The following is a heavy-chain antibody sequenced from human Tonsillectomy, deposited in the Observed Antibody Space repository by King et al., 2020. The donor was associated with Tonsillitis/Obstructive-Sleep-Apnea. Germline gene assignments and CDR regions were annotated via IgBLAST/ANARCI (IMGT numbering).Heavy chain of an antibody. Sequence: VQLVESGGGLVQPGGSLRLSCAASGFTFSSYWMSWVRQAPGKGLEWVANIKQDGSEKYYVDSVKGRFTISRDNAKNSLYLQMNRLRAEDTAVYYCTRGQGGYYFDYWGQGTLVTVSS. J-gene: IGHJ4*02. CDR2: IKQDGSEK. CDR1: GFTFSSYW. V-gene: IGHV3-7*03. D-gene: IGHD1-26*01. CDR3: TRGQGGYYFDY.